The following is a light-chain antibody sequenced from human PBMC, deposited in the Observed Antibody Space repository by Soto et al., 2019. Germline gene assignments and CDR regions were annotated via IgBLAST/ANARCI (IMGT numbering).Light chain of an antibody. J-gene: IGLJ3*02. V-gene: IGLV1-36*01. CDR3: ATWDDSLNGWV. CDR1: SSNIGRNA. Sequence: QSALTQPPSVSEAPRQKVTISCSGSSSNIGRNAVNWYQQFPGKAPRLLVYYDDLLPSGVSDRFSGSRSGTSASLAISGLQSEDEADYYCATWDDSLNGWVFGGGTKVTVL. CDR2: YDD.